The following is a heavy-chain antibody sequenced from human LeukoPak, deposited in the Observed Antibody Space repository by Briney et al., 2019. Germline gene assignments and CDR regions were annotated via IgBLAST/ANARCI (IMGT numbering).Heavy chain of an antibody. Sequence: GSLRLSCAASGFTFSTYAMSWVRQAPGKGLEWVSSISGRGAYTYYADFVKGRFTISRDNSKNTLYLQMNSLRAEDTAIYYCARVPSSSWYSGIWFDPWGQGTLVTVSS. CDR2: ISGRGAYT. J-gene: IGHJ5*02. CDR1: GFTFSTYA. D-gene: IGHD6-13*01. V-gene: IGHV3-23*01. CDR3: ARVPSSSWYSGIWFDP.